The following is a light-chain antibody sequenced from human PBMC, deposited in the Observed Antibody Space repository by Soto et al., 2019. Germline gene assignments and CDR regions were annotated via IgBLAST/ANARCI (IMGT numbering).Light chain of an antibody. CDR3: SSRTTSNPYV. Sequence: QSVLTQPAAVSGSPGQSITISCTGTSSDIGAYNSVSWYQQHPGKAPKLMIYEVSNRPSGVSNRFSASKSGNTASLTISGLQAEDEAAYYCSSRTTSNPYVFGTGTKLTVL. CDR1: SSDIGAYNS. J-gene: IGLJ1*01. CDR2: EVS. V-gene: IGLV2-14*01.